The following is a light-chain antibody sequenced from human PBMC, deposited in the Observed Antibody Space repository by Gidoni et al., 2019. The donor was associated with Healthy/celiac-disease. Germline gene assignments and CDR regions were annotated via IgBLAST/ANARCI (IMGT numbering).Light chain of an antibody. V-gene: IGKV3-20*01. CDR2: GAS. CDR1: QSVSSSY. Sequence: EIVLTQSPGTLSLSPGERATLSCSASQSVSSSYLAWYQQKPGQAPRLLIYGASSRATGIPDRFSGSGSGTDFTLTISRLEPEDFAVYYCQQYGSHGALTFGGGTKVEIK. CDR3: QQYGSHGALT. J-gene: IGKJ4*01.